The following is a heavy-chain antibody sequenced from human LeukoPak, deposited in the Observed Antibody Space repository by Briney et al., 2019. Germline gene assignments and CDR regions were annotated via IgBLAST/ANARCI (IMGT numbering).Heavy chain of an antibody. CDR1: GFTFSDYY. CDR2: ISSSGSTI. Sequence: PGGSLRLSCAASGFTFSDYYMSWIRQAPGKGLEWVPYISSSGSTIYYADSVKGRFTISRNNAKNSLYLQMNSLRAEDTAVYYCARDLGDSDAFDIWGQGTMVTVSS. D-gene: IGHD4-17*01. J-gene: IGHJ3*02. V-gene: IGHV3-11*01. CDR3: ARDLGDSDAFDI.